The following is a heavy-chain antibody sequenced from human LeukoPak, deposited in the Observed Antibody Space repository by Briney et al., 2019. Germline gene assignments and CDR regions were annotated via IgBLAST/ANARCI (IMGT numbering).Heavy chain of an antibody. V-gene: IGHV1-69*13. J-gene: IGHJ5*02. D-gene: IGHD3-9*01. CDR1: VCTFSRYA. CDR3: ARVSPHYVILTGYYPDLNWFDP. CDR2: IIPIFGTA. Sequence: SVKVSCKASVCTFSRYAIGWVRQARGQGLEWMGGIIPIFGTANYAQKFQGRVTITADESTSTAYMELSSLRSEDTAVYYCARVSPHYVILTGYYPDLNWFDPWGQGTLVTVSS.